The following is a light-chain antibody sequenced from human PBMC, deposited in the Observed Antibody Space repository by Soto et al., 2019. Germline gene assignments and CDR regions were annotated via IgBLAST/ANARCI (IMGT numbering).Light chain of an antibody. CDR1: QSINSN. Sequence: EIVMTQSPATLSLSPGERATLSCRASQSINSNLAWYQQKPGQAPRLFMFRASSRATGIPARFSGSGSGTEFNLNISSLQYEDFAVYYCQQYNNWPRATFGGGTKVETK. J-gene: IGKJ4*01. V-gene: IGKV3-15*01. CDR3: QQYNNWPRAT. CDR2: RAS.